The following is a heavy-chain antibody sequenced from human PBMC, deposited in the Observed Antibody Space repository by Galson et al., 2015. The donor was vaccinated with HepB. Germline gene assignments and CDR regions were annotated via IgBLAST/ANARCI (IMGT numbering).Heavy chain of an antibody. D-gene: IGHD1-26*01. CDR3: VTDTTGSREY. CDR1: GFTFSNYA. CDR2: IKSKSDGGTT. J-gene: IGHJ4*02. V-gene: IGHV3-15*01. Sequence: SLRLSCAASGFTFSNYAMTWVRQAPGKGLEWVGRIKSKSDGGTTLYAAPVKGRFTISRDDSKNTLYLQMNSLQREDTALYFCVTDTTGSREYWGQGTLVTVSS.